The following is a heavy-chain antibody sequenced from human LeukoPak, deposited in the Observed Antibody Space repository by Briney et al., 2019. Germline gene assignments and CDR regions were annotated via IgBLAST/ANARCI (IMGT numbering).Heavy chain of an antibody. Sequence: SETLSLTCTVSGGSISSYYWSWIRQPPGKGLEWIGYIYYSGSTNYNPSLKSRVTISVDTSKNQLSLKLSSVTAADTAVYYCARAGQQLVSNWFDPWGQGTLVTVSS. J-gene: IGHJ5*02. CDR3: ARAGQQLVSNWFDP. V-gene: IGHV4-59*01. CDR2: IYYSGST. CDR1: GGSISSYY. D-gene: IGHD6-13*01.